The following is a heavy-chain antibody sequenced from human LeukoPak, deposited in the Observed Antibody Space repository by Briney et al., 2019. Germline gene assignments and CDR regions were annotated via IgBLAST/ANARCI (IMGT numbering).Heavy chain of an antibody. Sequence: PGGSLRLSCAASGFTFSSYAMHWVRQAPGKGLEWVAVISYDGSNKYYADSVKGRFTISRDNSKNTLYLQMNSLRAEDTAVYYCARGACDFWSGYFDYWGQGTLVTVSS. CDR3: ARGACDFWSGYFDY. D-gene: IGHD3-3*01. J-gene: IGHJ4*02. CDR1: GFTFSSYA. CDR2: ISYDGSNK. V-gene: IGHV3-30-3*01.